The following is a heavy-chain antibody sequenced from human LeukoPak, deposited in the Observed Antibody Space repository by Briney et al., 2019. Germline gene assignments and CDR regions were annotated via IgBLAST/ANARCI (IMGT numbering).Heavy chain of an antibody. CDR2: IYTSGST. V-gene: IGHV4-4*07. D-gene: IGHD5-18*01. CDR3: ARGGQTWIQLWFSAFDI. Sequence: PSETLSLTYTVSGGSISSYYWSWIRQPAGKGLEWIGRIYTSGSTNYNPSLKSRVTMSVDTSKNQFSLKLSSVTAADTAVYYCARGGQTWIQLWFSAFDIWGQGTMVTVSS. J-gene: IGHJ3*02. CDR1: GGSISSYY.